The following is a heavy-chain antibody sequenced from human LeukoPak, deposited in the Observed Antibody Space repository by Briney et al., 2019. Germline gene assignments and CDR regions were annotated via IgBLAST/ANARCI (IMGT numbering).Heavy chain of an antibody. D-gene: IGHD3-3*01. Sequence: SETLSLTCAVYGGSFSGYYWSWIRQPPGKGLEWIGEINHSGSPNYNPSLKSRVPISVDPPKNQSPLKLSSVTAADPAVYYCARGGYVLRFLEWLSDGWFDPWGQGTLVTVSS. CDR2: INHSGSP. CDR3: ARGGYVLRFLEWLSDGWFDP. V-gene: IGHV4-34*01. J-gene: IGHJ5*02. CDR1: GGSFSGYY.